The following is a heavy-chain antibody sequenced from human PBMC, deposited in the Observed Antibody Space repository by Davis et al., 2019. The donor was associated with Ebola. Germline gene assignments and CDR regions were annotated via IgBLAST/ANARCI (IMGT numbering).Heavy chain of an antibody. D-gene: IGHD3-22*01. V-gene: IGHV3-53*01. CDR2: IYSGGST. J-gene: IGHJ4*02. CDR3: ARDRGSSGYYLGPPDY. Sequence: GESLKISCAASGFTFYSYAMTWVRQAPGKGLEWVSVIYSGGSTYYADSVKGRFTISRDNSKNTLYLQMNSLRAEDTAVYYCARDRGSSGYYLGPPDYWGQGTLVTVSS. CDR1: GFTFYSYA.